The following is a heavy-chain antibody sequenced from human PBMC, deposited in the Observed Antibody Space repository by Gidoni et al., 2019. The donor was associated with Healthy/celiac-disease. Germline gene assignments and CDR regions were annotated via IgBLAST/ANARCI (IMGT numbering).Heavy chain of an antibody. V-gene: IGHV5-51*01. CDR1: GYRFTRYW. D-gene: IGHD3-10*01. Sequence: EVQLVQSGAEVKKRGESLKISCKGSGYRFTRYWIGWVRQMPGKVLEWMGISYPCDYETSYSPSFQGQVTISADKSISTAYLQWSSLKASYTAMYYCARHVPGGSGSYYTTLDYWGQGTLVTVSS. CDR3: ARHVPGGSGSYYTTLDY. CDR2: SYPCDYET. J-gene: IGHJ4*02.